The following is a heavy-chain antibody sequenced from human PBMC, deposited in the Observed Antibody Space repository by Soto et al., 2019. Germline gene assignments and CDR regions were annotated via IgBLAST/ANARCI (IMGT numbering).Heavy chain of an antibody. J-gene: IGHJ5*02. Sequence: GGSLRLSCAASGFTFSSYSMNWVRQAPGKGLEWVSSISSSSSYIYYADSVMGRFTISRDNAKNSLYLQMNSLRAEDTAVYYCARDPGYCSSTSCLGWFSPWGQGTLVTVSS. CDR2: ISSSSSYI. V-gene: IGHV3-21*01. CDR1: GFTFSSYS. CDR3: ARDPGYCSSTSCLGWFSP. D-gene: IGHD2-2*01.